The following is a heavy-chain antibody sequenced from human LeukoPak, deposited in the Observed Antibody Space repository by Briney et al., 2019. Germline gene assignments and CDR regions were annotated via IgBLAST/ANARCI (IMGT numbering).Heavy chain of an antibody. V-gene: IGHV3-23*01. Sequence: GGSLGLSCAASAFTFSSYAMSLVRQAPGKGLEWVSAISGSGGSTYYADSVKGRFTISRDNSKNTLYLQMNSLRAEDTAVYYCARAGGHIAAAGYYYFDYWGQGTLVTVSS. CDR3: ARAGGHIAAAGYYYFDY. CDR2: ISGSGGST. J-gene: IGHJ4*02. D-gene: IGHD6-13*01. CDR1: AFTFSSYA.